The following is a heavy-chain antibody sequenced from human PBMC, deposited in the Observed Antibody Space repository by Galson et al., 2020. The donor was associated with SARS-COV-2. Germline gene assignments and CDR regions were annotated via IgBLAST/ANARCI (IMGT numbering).Heavy chain of an antibody. CDR2: IWYDGSNK. J-gene: IGHJ6*02. D-gene: IGHD5-12*01. Sequence: QLGESLKISCAASGFTFSSYGMHWVRQAPGKGLEWVAVIWYDGSNKYYADSVKGRFTISRDNSKNTLYLQMNSLRAEDSAVYYCARDAVDGYKNGMDVWGQGTTVTVSS. CDR3: ARDAVDGYKNGMDV. V-gene: IGHV3-33*01. CDR1: GFTFSSYG.